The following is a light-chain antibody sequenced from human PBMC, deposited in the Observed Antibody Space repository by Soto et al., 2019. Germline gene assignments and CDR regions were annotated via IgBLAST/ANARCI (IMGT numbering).Light chain of an antibody. J-gene: IGKJ5*01. CDR2: AAS. V-gene: IGKV1-9*01. Sequence: DIQVTQSPSILSASVGDRVTITCRASQGISSYLSWYQQKPGKAPKLLIYAASTLQSGVHSRFSGSGSGTEFTLTISSLQPEDFATHSCQQLNSVPPAFGQGARLEIK. CDR3: QQLNSVPPA. CDR1: QGISSY.